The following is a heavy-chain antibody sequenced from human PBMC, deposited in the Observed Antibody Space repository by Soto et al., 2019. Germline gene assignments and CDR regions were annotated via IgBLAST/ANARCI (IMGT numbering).Heavy chain of an antibody. D-gene: IGHD2-15*01. V-gene: IGHV3-23*01. J-gene: IGHJ4*02. CDR2: ISGSGGST. CDR3: AKDRYCSGGSCYPYPLDY. CDR1: GFTFSSYA. Sequence: PGGSLRLSCAASGFTFSSYAMSWVRQAPGKGLEWVSAISGSGGSTYYADSVKGRFTISRDNSKNTLYLQMNSLRAEDTAVYYCAKDRYCSGGSCYPYPLDYWGQGTLVTVSS.